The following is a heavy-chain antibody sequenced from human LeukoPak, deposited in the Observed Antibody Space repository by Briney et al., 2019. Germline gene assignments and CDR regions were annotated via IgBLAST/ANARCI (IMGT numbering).Heavy chain of an antibody. Sequence: PSETLSLTCTVSGGSISSGGYYWSWIRQHPGKGLEWIGYIYYSGSTYYNPSLKSRVTISVDTSKNQFSLKLSSVTAADTAVYYCARVGGIYDYVWGSYRHDPFDIWGQGTMVTVSS. CDR1: GGSISSGGYY. V-gene: IGHV4-31*03. D-gene: IGHD3-16*02. J-gene: IGHJ3*02. CDR3: ARVGGIYDYVWGSYRHDPFDI. CDR2: IYYSGST.